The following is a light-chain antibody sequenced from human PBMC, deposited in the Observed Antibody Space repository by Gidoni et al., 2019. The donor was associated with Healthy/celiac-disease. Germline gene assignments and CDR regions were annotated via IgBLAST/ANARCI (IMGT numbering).Light chain of an antibody. CDR1: QSVSSY. J-gene: IGKJ4*01. CDR3: QQRSNWPSLT. V-gene: IGKV3-11*01. Sequence: IVLTQSPATLSLSPGERATLSRRASQSVSSYLAWYQQKPGQAPRLLIYDASNRATCIPARFSSSGSGTDFSLTISSLVPEDFAVYYCQQRSNWPSLTFGGGTKVEIK. CDR2: DAS.